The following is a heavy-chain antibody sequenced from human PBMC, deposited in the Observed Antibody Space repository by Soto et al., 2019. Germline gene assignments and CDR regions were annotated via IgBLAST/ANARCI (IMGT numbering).Heavy chain of an antibody. CDR3: VRDRDTYCSWMMDV. D-gene: IGHD3-10*01. V-gene: IGHV3-74*01. J-gene: IGHJ6*01. Sequence: EMQLVESGGGLVQPGGSLRLSCAASGFTFSTFWMQLVRQAPGKRLMWVSRIKSDGSSTSNADYVQGRFTISRDNAQNTLYRQLNSLGGEDTAVYYCVRDRDTYCSWMMDVWGLGTTVTGSS. CDR2: IKSDGSST. CDR1: GFTFSTFW.